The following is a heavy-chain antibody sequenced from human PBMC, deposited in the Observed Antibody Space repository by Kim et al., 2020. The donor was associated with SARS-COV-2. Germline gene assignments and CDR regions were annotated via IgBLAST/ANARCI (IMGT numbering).Heavy chain of an antibody. Sequence: GGSLRLSCAASGITFSSYAMSWVRQAPGKGLEWVSAISGSGGSTYYADSVKGRFTISRDNSKNTLYLQMKSLRAEDTAVYYCAKVYGSGFDVDYWGQGTLVTVSS. V-gene: IGHV3-23*01. CDR2: ISGSGGST. D-gene: IGHD3-10*01. J-gene: IGHJ4*02. CDR1: GITFSSYA. CDR3: AKVYGSGFDVDY.